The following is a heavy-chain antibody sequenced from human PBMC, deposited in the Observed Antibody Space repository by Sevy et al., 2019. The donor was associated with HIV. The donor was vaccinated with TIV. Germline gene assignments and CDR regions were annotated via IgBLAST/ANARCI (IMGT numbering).Heavy chain of an antibody. CDR2: IIAGGGST. V-gene: IGHV3-23*01. D-gene: IGHD6-13*01. CDR1: GFSFRIYA. J-gene: IGHJ4*02. CDR3: ASDHPDPAWYALDY. Sequence: GGSLRLSCAASGFSFRIYAMNWVRQAPGKGLEWVSGIIAGGGSTYYAGSVKGRFTISRDNSKSTLYLQMDSLRAEDTVLSYCASDHPDPAWYALDYCGEKARLTVSS.